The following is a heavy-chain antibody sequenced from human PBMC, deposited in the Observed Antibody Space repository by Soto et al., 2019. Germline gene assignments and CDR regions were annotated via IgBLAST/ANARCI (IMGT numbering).Heavy chain of an antibody. Sequence: QVQLQESGPGLVKPSDTLSLTCAVSGYSITSSSNWWGWIRQPPGKGLEWIGYIYYIGRAYYNASLKSRGAMSGDTSKNQFSLRLNSVTAVDTAVYYCARISGDSSGWIDYWGQGTLVTVSS. V-gene: IGHV4-28*01. J-gene: IGHJ4*02. CDR3: ARISGDSSGWIDY. CDR1: GYSITSSSNW. CDR2: IYYIGRA. D-gene: IGHD6-19*01.